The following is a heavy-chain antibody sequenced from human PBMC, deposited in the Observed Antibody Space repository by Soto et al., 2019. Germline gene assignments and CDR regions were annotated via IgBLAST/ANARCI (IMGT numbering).Heavy chain of an antibody. CDR3: GRGAEMSSLTKWFDP. CDR1: GFIFSDYY. Sequence: VQLVESGGGLVKPGGSLRLSCAASGFIFSDYYMSWIRQAPGKGLEWLAYISRDGNAIFYADSVNGRFTISRDNAKNSLFLQMDYLRAEDTAMFFCGRGAEMSSLTKWFDPWGQGTLVTVSS. D-gene: IGHD1-1*01. V-gene: IGHV3-11*01. J-gene: IGHJ5*02. CDR2: ISRDGNAI.